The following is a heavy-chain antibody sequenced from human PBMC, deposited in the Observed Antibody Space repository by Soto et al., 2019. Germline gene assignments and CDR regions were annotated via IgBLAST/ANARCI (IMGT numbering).Heavy chain of an antibody. CDR1: GGSISSYY. V-gene: IGHV4-59*01. Sequence: SETLSLTCTVSGGSISSYYWSWIRQPPGKGLEWIGYIYYSGSTNYNPSLKSRVTISVDTSKNQFSLKLSSVTAADTAVYYCARDYGSYYGSGSERSYYYGMDVWGQGTTVTVSS. J-gene: IGHJ6*02. CDR2: IYYSGST. CDR3: ARDYGSYYGSGSERSYYYGMDV. D-gene: IGHD3-10*01.